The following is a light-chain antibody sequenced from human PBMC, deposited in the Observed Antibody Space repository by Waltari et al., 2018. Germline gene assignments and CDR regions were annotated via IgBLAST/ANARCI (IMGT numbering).Light chain of an antibody. CDR3: QQYYSAPYT. J-gene: IGKJ2*01. Sequence: DIVMTQSPDSLAVSLGETTTLNCKSSQTILYSSYNKNYLAWYQVKPGQAPKLLVYGTSTRESGVPDRFSGSGSGTDFSLPISSLQAEDVAVYYCQQYYSAPYTFGQGTKLASK. V-gene: IGKV4-1*01. CDR2: GTS. CDR1: QTILYSSYNKNY.